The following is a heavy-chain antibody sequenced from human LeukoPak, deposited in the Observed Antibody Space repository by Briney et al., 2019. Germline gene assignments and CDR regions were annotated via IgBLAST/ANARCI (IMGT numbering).Heavy chain of an antibody. Sequence: ASVKVSCKASGYTFTSYGISWVRQAPGQGLELMGWISAYNGNTNYAQKLQGRVTMTTDTSPSTAYMELRSLRSDDTAVYYCARFSGVLVPDDYWGQGTLVTVSS. CDR3: ARFSGVLVPDDY. CDR1: GYTFTSYG. J-gene: IGHJ4*02. V-gene: IGHV1-18*01. CDR2: ISAYNGNT. D-gene: IGHD2-8*02.